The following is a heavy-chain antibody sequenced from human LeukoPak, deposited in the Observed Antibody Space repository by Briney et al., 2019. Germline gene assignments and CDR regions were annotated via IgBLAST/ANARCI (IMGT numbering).Heavy chain of an antibody. CDR3: ARAAPYYYGSGSYFLDY. CDR1: GFTVSSNY. J-gene: IGHJ4*02. V-gene: IGHV3-53*01. CDR2: IYSGGST. D-gene: IGHD3-10*01. Sequence: PGGSLRLSCAASGFTVSSNYMNWVRQAPGKGLERVSIIYSGGSTFYADSVKGRFTISRDNSKNTLYLQMNSLRAEDTAVYYCARAAPYYYGSGSYFLDYWGQGTLVTVSS.